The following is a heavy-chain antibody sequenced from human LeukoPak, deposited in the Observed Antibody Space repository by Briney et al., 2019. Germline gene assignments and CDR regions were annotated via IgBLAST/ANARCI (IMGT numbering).Heavy chain of an antibody. J-gene: IGHJ4*02. CDR1: GFSFSSYA. V-gene: IGHV3-23*01. CDR3: AKISLPYDFWSGYHTLDY. Sequence: GGSLRLSCAASGFSFSSYAMSWVRQAPGKGLEWGSAISGGGGSTYYADSVKGRFTISGDNANNTLYLQMNTLRAEDTAVYYCAKISLPYDFWSGYHTLDYWGQGTLVTVSS. D-gene: IGHD3-3*01. CDR2: ISGGGGST.